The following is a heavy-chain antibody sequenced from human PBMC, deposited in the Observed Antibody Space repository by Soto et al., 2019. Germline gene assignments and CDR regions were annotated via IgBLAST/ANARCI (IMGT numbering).Heavy chain of an antibody. CDR2: INPHGGST. V-gene: IGHV1-46*01. CDR3: ARSSGGNFGIIIEGTNWFAP. D-gene: IGHD1-26*01. Sequence: ASVKVSCKAPRDTFTSYYINWVRQAPGQGLEWMGVINPHGGSTAYAQKFKGRVTLTRDTSASTVYMGVSSLTSEDTAMYYCARSSGGNFGIIIEGTNWFAPWGQGTLVTVSS. J-gene: IGHJ5*02. CDR1: RDTFTSYY.